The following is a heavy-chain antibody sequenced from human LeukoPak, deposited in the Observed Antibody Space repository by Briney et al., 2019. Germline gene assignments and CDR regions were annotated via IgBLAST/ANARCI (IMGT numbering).Heavy chain of an antibody. V-gene: IGHV3-23*01. CDR1: GFSFSNYA. CDR2: ISGSGGSA. D-gene: IGHD6-19*01. CDR3: AKDLSAWPQGAYGMDV. J-gene: IGHJ6*02. Sequence: GGSLRLSCVPSGFSFSNYAMSWVRQAPGKGLEWVSSISGSGGSAYYADSVKGRFTISRDNSRNTLYLRMNSLRAEDTAVYYCAKDLSAWPQGAYGMDVWGQGTTVTVSS.